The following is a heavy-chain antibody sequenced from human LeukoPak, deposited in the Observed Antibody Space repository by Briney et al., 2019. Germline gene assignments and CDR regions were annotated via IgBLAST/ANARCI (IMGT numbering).Heavy chain of an antibody. CDR2: IYYSGST. CDR3: ARATLIAAAGNWFDP. Sequence: PSETLSLTCTASGGSISSYSWSWIRQPPGKGLEWIGYIYYSGSTNYNPSLKSRVTISVDTSKNQFSLKLSSVTAADTAVYYCARATLIAAAGNWFDPWGQGTLVTVSS. J-gene: IGHJ5*02. V-gene: IGHV4-59*01. D-gene: IGHD6-13*01. CDR1: GGSISSYS.